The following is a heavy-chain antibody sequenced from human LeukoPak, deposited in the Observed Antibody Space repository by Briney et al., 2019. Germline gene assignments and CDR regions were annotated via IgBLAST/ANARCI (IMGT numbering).Heavy chain of an antibody. CDR1: GYTFTNNF. J-gene: IGHJ4*02. CDR2: INPNSGGT. CDR3: ARATYYYGSGSFFDY. V-gene: IGHV1-2*02. Sequence: ASVKVSCKASGYTFTNNFMHWVRQAPGQGLEWMGWINPNSGGTNYAQKFQGRVTVTRDTSISTAYMELSRLRSDDTAVYYCARATYYYGSGSFFDYWGQGTLVTVSS. D-gene: IGHD3-10*01.